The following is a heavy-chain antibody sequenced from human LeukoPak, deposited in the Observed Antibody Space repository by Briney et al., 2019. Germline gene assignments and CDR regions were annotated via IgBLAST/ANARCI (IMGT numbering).Heavy chain of an antibody. J-gene: IGHJ4*02. V-gene: IGHV4-59*12. CDR2: IDYSGST. Sequence: SETLSLTCTVSGGSISSYYWSWIRQPPGKGLEWIGNIDYSGSTYYKPSLKSRVTISVDTSKNHFSLRLSSVTAADTAVYYCARSGGTWSYNYWGQGTLVTVSS. CDR1: GGSISSYY. D-gene: IGHD1-26*01. CDR3: ARSGGTWSYNY.